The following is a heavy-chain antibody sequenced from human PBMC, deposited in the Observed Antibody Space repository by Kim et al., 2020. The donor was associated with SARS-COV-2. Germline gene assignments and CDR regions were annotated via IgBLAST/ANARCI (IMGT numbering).Heavy chain of an antibody. V-gene: IGHV3-11*05. Sequence: DAFKSRFTSSRENAKNSLYLQMNGLRAEDTAVYYCARDVSLDYYYYYGMDVWGQGTTVTVSS. J-gene: IGHJ6*02. CDR3: ARDVSLDYYYYYGMDV.